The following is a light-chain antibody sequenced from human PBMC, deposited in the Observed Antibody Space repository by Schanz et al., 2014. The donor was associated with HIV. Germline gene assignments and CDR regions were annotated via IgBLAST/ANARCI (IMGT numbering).Light chain of an antibody. CDR1: SGDVGSYNY. CDR2: DVS. V-gene: IGLV2-14*01. J-gene: IGLJ2*01. CDR3: SSYAGGNKLI. Sequence: QSALTQPASVSGSPGQSISISCTGTSGDVGSYNYVSWYQQHTGKAPKLMIYDVSNRPSGVSNRFSGSKSGNTASLTISGLQAEDEADYYCSSYAGGNKLIFGGGTKLTVL.